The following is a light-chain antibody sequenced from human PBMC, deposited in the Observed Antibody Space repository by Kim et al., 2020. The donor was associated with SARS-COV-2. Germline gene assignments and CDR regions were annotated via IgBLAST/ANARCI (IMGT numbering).Light chain of an antibody. CDR3: QQSDSTPWT. CDR2: AAS. J-gene: IGKJ1*01. CDR1: ETINSF. Sequence: ASVGDRVTITCRTSETINSFLNWYQQKPGKAPNLLIYAASSLQSGVPSRFSGSGSGTDFTLTITSLQPEDSATYYCQQSDSTPWTFGQGTKVDIK. V-gene: IGKV1-39*01.